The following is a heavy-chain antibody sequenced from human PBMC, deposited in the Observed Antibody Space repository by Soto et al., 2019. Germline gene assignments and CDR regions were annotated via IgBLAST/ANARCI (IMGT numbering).Heavy chain of an antibody. Sequence: GESLKISCQGSGYSFTNSWIAWVRQMPGEGLEWMGIIYPGDSDTRYSPSFQGQVTISADKSINTAYLQWSSLKASDTAMYYCARVTLKAGNWLDPWGQGTLVTVSS. CDR3: ARVTLKAGNWLDP. V-gene: IGHV5-51*01. CDR2: IYPGDSDT. D-gene: IGHD5-18*01. J-gene: IGHJ5*02. CDR1: GYSFTNSW.